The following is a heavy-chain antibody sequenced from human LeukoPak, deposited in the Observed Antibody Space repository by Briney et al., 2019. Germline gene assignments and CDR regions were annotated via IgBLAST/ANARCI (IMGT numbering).Heavy chain of an antibody. Sequence: SETLSLTCAVYGGSFSGYYWSWIRQPPGKGLEWIGEINHSGSTNYNPSLKSRVTISGDTSKNQFSLKLSSVTAADTAVYYCAMTGQHPYTSREDTWGQGTLVTLSS. D-gene: IGHD1-14*01. CDR2: INHSGST. CDR1: GGSFSGYY. J-gene: IGHJ5*02. CDR3: AMTGQHPYTSREDT. V-gene: IGHV4-34*01.